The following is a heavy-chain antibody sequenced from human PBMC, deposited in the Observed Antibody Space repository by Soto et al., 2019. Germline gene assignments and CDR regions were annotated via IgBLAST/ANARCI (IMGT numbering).Heavy chain of an antibody. CDR3: ARGVATLRGLSYYYHGMDV. CDR2: GIHGGST. J-gene: IGHJ6*02. Sequence: QVQLQQWGAGLLKPSETLFLTCAVYGGSFSGHYWSWIRQSPGKGLEWIGEGIHGGSTNYNPSLIRRVTISLDTXRIXFXLKLNSVTAADTAVYFCARGVATLRGLSYYYHGMDVWGQGTTVTVSS. V-gene: IGHV4-34*01. D-gene: IGHD3-16*01. CDR1: GGSFSGHY.